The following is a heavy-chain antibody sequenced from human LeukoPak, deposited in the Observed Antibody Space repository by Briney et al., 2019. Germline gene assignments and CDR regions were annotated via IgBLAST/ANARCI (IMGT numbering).Heavy chain of an antibody. D-gene: IGHD2-2*01. J-gene: IGHJ6*02. CDR3: ARGCSSTSCYGSYYYHGMDV. V-gene: IGHV1-18*01. CDR1: GYTFTSYG. Sequence: ASVKVSCKASGYTFTSYGISWVRQAPGQGLEWMGWNSAYNGNTNYAQKLQGRVTMTTDTSTSTAYMELRSLRSDDTAVYYCARGCSSTSCYGSYYYHGMDVWGQGTTVTVSS. CDR2: NSAYNGNT.